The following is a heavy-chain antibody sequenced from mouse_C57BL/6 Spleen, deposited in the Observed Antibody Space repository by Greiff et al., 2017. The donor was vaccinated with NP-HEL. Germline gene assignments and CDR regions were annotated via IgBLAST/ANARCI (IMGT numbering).Heavy chain of an antibody. CDR1: GYSITSGYG. CDR2: ISYSGST. Sequence: VQLKESGPGLVKPSQSLSLTCTVTGYSITSGYGWNWIRQFPGNKLEWMGYISYSGSTNYNPSLKSRISITRDTSKNQFFLQLTSVTTEDTATYYCARTARIKYLGQGTTLTVAS. V-gene: IGHV3-2*02. D-gene: IGHD1-2*01. J-gene: IGHJ2*01. CDR3: ARTARIKY.